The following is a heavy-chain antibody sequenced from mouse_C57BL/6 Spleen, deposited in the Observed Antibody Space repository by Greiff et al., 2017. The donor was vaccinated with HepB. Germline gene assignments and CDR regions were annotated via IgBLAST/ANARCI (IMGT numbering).Heavy chain of an antibody. CDR2: IDPSDSYT. D-gene: IGHD1-1*01. Sequence: QVQLQQPGAELVMPGASVKLSCKASGYTFTSYWMHWVKQRPGQGLEWIGEIDPSDSYTNYNQKFKGKSTLTVDKSSSTAYMQLSSLTSEDSAVYYCARGLFITTVVAMRYFDVWGTGTTVTVSS. J-gene: IGHJ1*03. CDR3: ARGLFITTVVAMRYFDV. V-gene: IGHV1-69*01. CDR1: GYTFTSYW.